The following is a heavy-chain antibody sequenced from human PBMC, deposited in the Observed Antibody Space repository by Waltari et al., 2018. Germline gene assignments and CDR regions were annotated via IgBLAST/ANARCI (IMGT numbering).Heavy chain of an antibody. D-gene: IGHD6-6*01. CDR1: GFTFSSYW. CDR2: IKQDGSEK. Sequence: EVQLVESGGGLVQPGGSLRLSCAASGFTFSSYWMSWVRQAPGKGLEWVANIKQDGSEKYYVDSVKGRFTISRDNAKNSLYLQMNSLRAEDTAVYYCARVDSSSSPLIDYWGQGTLVTVSS. CDR3: ARVDSSSSPLIDY. J-gene: IGHJ4*02. V-gene: IGHV3-7*01.